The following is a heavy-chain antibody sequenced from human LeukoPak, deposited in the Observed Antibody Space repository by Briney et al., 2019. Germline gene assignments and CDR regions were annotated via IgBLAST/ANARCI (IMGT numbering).Heavy chain of an antibody. CDR2: IYWDDDK. Sequence: ESRPTLVKPTQTLTLTCTFSGFSLSARGVGVAWIRQPPGTAQEWLALIYWDDDKRYSPSLKSRLTITKDTSKNQVVLTMTNMDPVDTATYYCARGKGTGSFDYWGQGTLVTVSS. D-gene: IGHD1-14*01. V-gene: IGHV2-5*02. J-gene: IGHJ4*02. CDR3: ARGKGTGSFDY. CDR1: GFSLSARGVG.